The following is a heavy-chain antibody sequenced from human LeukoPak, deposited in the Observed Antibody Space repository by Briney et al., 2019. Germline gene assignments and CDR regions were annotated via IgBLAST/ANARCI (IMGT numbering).Heavy chain of an antibody. Sequence: SETLSLTCAVYGGSFSGYYWSWIRQPPGKGLEWIGEINHSGSTNYNPALKSRVTISVDTSKNQFSLRPGSVTAWDTAMYYCARGGEMATITDYYYYMDVRGKGTTVTVYS. J-gene: IGHJ6*03. V-gene: IGHV4-34*01. D-gene: IGHD5-24*01. CDR1: GGSFSGYY. CDR2: INHSGST. CDR3: ARGGEMATITDYYYYMDV.